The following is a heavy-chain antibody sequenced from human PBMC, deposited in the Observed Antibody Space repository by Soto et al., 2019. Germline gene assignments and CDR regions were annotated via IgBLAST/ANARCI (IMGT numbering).Heavy chain of an antibody. CDR2: VYYTGTT. CDR1: GGSISSSSYY. D-gene: IGHD2-2*01. CDR3: ASLKGAYLISTHNWFHP. V-gene: IGHV4-39*02. Sequence: SQTLSLTCNVSGGSISSSSYYWGWIRQPPGKGLEWIGSVYYTGTTYYNPSLKSRVTISVDTYKNHFSLKETSLTAADTSVYYCASLKGAYLISTHNWFHPSGQGLQVTRST. J-gene: IGHJ5*02.